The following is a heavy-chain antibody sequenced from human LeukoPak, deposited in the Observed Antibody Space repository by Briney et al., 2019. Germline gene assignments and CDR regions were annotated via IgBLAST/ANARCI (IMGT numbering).Heavy chain of an antibody. CDR3: AREIRETVITRHYYYGIDV. CDR1: GFTFSTYD. J-gene: IGHJ6*02. Sequence: GGSLRLSCAASGFTFSTYDMHWVRQVTGKGLEWVSAIGTADDTYYLGSVKGRFTISRENAKNVLYLQMSSLRAEDTAVYYCAREIRETVITRHYYYGIDVWGQGTTVTVSS. V-gene: IGHV3-13*01. D-gene: IGHD1-7*01. CDR2: IGTADDT.